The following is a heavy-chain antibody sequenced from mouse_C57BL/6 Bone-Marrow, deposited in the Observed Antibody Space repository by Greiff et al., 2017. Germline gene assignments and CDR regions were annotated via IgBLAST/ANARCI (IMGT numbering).Heavy chain of an antibody. D-gene: IGHD1-1*01. J-gene: IGHJ4*01. CDR1: GFTFSSYA. CDR2: ISDGGSYT. V-gene: IGHV5-4*01. CDR3: ARDRVGYAMDY. Sequence: EVNLVESGGGLVKPGGSLKLSCAASGFTFSSYAMSWVRQTPEKRLEWVATISDGGSYTYYPDNVKGRFTISIDNAKNNLYLQMSHLKAEDTAMYYCARDRVGYAMDYWGQGTSVTVSA.